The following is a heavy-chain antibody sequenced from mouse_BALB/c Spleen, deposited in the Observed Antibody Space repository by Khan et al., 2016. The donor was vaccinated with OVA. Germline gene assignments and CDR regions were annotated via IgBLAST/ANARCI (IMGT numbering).Heavy chain of an antibody. CDR1: GFTFSSYA. CDR3: ARPPITTVVATSYWFFDV. D-gene: IGHD1-1*01. J-gene: IGHJ1*01. Sequence: EVELVESGGGLVKPGGSLKLSCVASGFTFSSYAMSWVRQTPEKRLEWVATISSSGNYTYYPDRVKGRFTISRDNAKNTLYLQLSSLRSEDTAMYDCARPPITTVVATSYWFFDVWGAGTTVTVSS. CDR2: ISSSGNYT. V-gene: IGHV5-9-3*01.